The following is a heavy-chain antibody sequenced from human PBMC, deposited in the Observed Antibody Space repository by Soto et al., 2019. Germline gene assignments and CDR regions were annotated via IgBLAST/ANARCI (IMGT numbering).Heavy chain of an antibody. CDR3: AGAYDIMEGYFEY. J-gene: IGHJ4*02. CDR2: IDYSGTT. D-gene: IGHD3-22*01. CDR1: GGSINNGDYS. V-gene: IGHV4-31*03. Sequence: QVQLQESGPGLVKPSQTLSLTCTVSGGSINNGDYSWSWVRQHPGTGLEWIGYIDYSGTTYYNPSLKSRVTMSVDPSKNPFSLTLSSVTAADTDVYYCAGAYDIMEGYFEYWSQGTLVTVSS.